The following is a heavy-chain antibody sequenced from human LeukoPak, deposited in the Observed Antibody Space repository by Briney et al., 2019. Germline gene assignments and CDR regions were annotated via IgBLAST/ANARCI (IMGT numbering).Heavy chain of an antibody. CDR3: ASYDILTGYHRYYYYMDV. Sequence: GASVKVSCKVSGYTLTELSMHWVRQAPGKGLEWMGGFDPEDGETIYAQKFQGRVTMTEDTSTDTAYMELSSLRSEDTAVYYCASYDILTGYHRYYYYMDVWGKGTTVTVSS. V-gene: IGHV1-24*01. D-gene: IGHD3-9*01. CDR1: GYTLTELS. CDR2: FDPEDGET. J-gene: IGHJ6*03.